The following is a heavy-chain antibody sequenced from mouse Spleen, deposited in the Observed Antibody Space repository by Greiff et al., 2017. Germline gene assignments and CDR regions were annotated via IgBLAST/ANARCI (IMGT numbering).Heavy chain of an antibody. Sequence: VQLKESGPGLVAPSQSLSITCTVSGFSLTNYAVHWVRQSPGKGLEWLGVIWSDGSTDYNAAFISRLSISKDNSKSQVFFKMNSLQADDTAIYYCATPYYGSSEGYFDVWGAGTTVTVSS. CDR1: GFSLTNYA. D-gene: IGHD1-1*01. J-gene: IGHJ1*01. V-gene: IGHV2-4-1*01. CDR2: IWSDGST. CDR3: ATPYYGSSEGYFDV.